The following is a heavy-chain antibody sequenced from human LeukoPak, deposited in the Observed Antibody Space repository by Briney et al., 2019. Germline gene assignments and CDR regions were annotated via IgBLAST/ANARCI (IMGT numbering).Heavy chain of an antibody. CDR2: ISSSSSYI. CDR3: ASGFGGWPSY. J-gene: IGHJ4*02. CDR1: GFTFSSYS. V-gene: IGHV3-21*01. D-gene: IGHD3-16*01. Sequence: GGSLRLSCAASGFTFSSYSMNWVRQAPGKGLEWVSSISSSSSYIYYADSVKGRFTISRDNAKNSLYLQMNSLGAEDTAVYYCASGFGGWPSYWGQGTLVTVSS.